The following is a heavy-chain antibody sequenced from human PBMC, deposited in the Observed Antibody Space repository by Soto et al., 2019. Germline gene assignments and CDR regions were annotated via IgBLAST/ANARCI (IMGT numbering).Heavy chain of an antibody. CDR2: IRSKANSYAT. J-gene: IGHJ6*02. CDR1: GFTFSGSA. D-gene: IGHD1-26*01. V-gene: IGHV3-73*02. CDR3: TRQEIATTQRGYYYYYGMDV. Sequence: EVQLVESGGGLVQPGGSLKLSCAASGFTFSGSAMHWVRQASGKGLEWVGRIRSKANSYATAYAASVKGRFTISRDDSKNTAYLQMNRLKTEDTAVYYCTRQEIATTQRGYYYYYGMDVWGQGTTVTVSS.